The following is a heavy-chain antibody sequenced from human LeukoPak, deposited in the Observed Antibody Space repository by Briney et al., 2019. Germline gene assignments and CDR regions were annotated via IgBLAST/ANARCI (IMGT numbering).Heavy chain of an antibody. J-gene: IGHJ5*02. CDR2: IEASGGAT. V-gene: IGHV3-23*01. CDR1: GLTVSSDY. Sequence: GGSLRLSCAASGLTVSSDYMSWVRQAPGKGLEWVSSIEASGGATYYADSVKGRFTISRDNSKNTFYLQMNSLRAEDTAVYYCAKGSGSGWYGWFAPWGQGTLVTVSP. D-gene: IGHD6-19*01. CDR3: AKGSGSGWYGWFAP.